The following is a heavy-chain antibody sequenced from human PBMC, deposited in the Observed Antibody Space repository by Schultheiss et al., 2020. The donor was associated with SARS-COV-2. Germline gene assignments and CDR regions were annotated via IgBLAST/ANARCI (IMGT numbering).Heavy chain of an antibody. Sequence: GSLRLSCTVSGGSVSSGSYYWSWIRQPPGKGLEWIGSIYYSGSTYYNPSLKSRVTISVDTSKNQFSLKLSSVTAADTAVYYCARDRSGDDYYYYGMDVWGQGTTVTVSS. J-gene: IGHJ6*02. CDR2: IYYSGST. V-gene: IGHV4-39*07. CDR3: ARDRSGDDYYYYGMDV. D-gene: IGHD2-21*02. CDR1: GGSVSSGSYY.